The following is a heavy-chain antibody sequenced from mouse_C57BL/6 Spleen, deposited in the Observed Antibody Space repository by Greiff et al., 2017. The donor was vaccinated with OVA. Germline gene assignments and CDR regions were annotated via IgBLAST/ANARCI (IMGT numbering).Heavy chain of an antibody. CDR2: INPSTGGT. Sequence: EVQLQQSGPELVKPGASVKISCKASGYSFTGYYMNWVKQSPEKSLEWIGEINPSTGGTTYNQKFKAKATLTVDKSSSTAYMQIKSLTSEDAAVYYCARRDSYFWYCDVWGTGTTVTVSS. D-gene: IGHD3-3*01. CDR1: GYSFTGYY. V-gene: IGHV1-42*01. J-gene: IGHJ1*03. CDR3: ARRDSYFWYCDV.